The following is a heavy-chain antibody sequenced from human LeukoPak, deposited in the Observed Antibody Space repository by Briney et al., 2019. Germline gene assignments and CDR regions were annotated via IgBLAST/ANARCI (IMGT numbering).Heavy chain of an antibody. D-gene: IGHD3-22*01. J-gene: IGHJ1*01. CDR2: IKSDGST. CDR1: GFTFSSYW. CDR3: ARAPSEIGGYYPEYFRH. Sequence: GGSLRLSCAASGFTFSSYWMHWVRQAPGKGLVLVSRIKSDGSTNYADSVKGRFTISRDNAKNTVSLQMNSLRAEDTGVYYCARAPSEIGGYYPEYFRHWGQGTLVTVSS. V-gene: IGHV3-74*01.